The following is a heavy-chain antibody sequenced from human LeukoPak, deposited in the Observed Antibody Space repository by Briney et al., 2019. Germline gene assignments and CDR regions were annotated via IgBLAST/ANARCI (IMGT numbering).Heavy chain of an antibody. V-gene: IGHV5-51*01. J-gene: IGHJ4*02. CDR3: ARGVGAFSSGDCSYFDY. CDR1: GYSLTSYW. Sequence: GESLKISCKGSGYSLTSYWIGWVRQMPGKGLEWMGIIYPGDSDTRYSPSFQGQVTISADKSISTAYLQWSSLKASDTAMYYCARGVGAFSSGDCSYFDYWGQGTLVTVSS. CDR2: IYPGDSDT. D-gene: IGHD2-21*02.